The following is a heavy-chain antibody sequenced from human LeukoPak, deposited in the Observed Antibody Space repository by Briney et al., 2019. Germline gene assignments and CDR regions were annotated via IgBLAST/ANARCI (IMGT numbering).Heavy chain of an antibody. J-gene: IGHJ4*02. CDR3: ARDLYSSGWSNY. V-gene: IGHV3-21*01. Sequence: PGGSLRLSCAASGFTFSSYSMNWVRQAPGKGLEWVSSISSSSSYIYYADSVKGRFTISRDNAKNSLYLQMNSLRAEDTAVYYCARDLYSSGWSNYWGQGTLVTVSS. D-gene: IGHD6-19*01. CDR2: ISSSSSYI. CDR1: GFTFSSYS.